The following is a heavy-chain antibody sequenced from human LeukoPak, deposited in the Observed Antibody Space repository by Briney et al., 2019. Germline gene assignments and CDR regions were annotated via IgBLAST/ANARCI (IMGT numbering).Heavy chain of an antibody. Sequence: SETLSLTCTAPGGSMSSFYWDWIRQPAGKGLQWIGRIYTSGVTNYNPSLKSRVIMSVDTSKNQFSLKLSSVTAADTAEYYCAREWTSGDGSGYPYYFDYWGPGTLVTVSS. CDR2: IYTSGVT. CDR1: GGSMSSFY. J-gene: IGHJ4*02. CDR3: AREWTSGDGSGYPYYFDY. D-gene: IGHD3-22*01. V-gene: IGHV4-4*07.